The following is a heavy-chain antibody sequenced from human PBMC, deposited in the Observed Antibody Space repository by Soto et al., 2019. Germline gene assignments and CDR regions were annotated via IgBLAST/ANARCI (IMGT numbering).Heavy chain of an antibody. CDR1: GASITFDTYH. CDR2: IYFNGNT. CDR3: AREDHGYDSFDY. D-gene: IGHD5-12*01. V-gene: IGHV4-61*01. Sequence: QVQLQESGPGLVKPSETLSLTCTVSGASITFDTYHWNWIRQPPGKGLEWIGYIYFNGNTDYNPSLKSRVTISVDTAKNQSSLTLTSVTAADTAVYYCAREDHGYDSFDYWGTGNLVTVSS. J-gene: IGHJ4*02.